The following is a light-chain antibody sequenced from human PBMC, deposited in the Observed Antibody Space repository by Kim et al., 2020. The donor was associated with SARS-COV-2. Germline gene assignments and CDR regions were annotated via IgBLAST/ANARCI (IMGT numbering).Light chain of an antibody. Sequence: RATVNCKSSQSVLYNSNNQSYLAWDQQKPGQPPKLLIDWASTRDSGVPDRFSGSGSETDFTLTISSLQSEDVAIYFCQQYYSTPYSFGQGTKLEI. J-gene: IGKJ2*03. CDR1: QSVLYNSNNQSY. V-gene: IGKV4-1*01. CDR3: QQYYSTPYS. CDR2: WAS.